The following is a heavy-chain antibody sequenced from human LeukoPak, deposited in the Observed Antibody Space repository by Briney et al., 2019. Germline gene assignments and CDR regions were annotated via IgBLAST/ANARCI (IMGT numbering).Heavy chain of an antibody. Sequence: ASVKVSFKASGYTFTSYGISWVRQAPGQGLEWMGWISGYNGYTHYAHNLQGRVTMTTDTSTSTAYMELRGLRSDDTAVYYCARDEARYSSGYYPNWFDPWGQGTLVTVSS. J-gene: IGHJ5*02. CDR1: GYTFTSYG. CDR3: ARDEARYSSGYYPNWFDP. D-gene: IGHD3-22*01. V-gene: IGHV1-18*01. CDR2: ISGYNGYT.